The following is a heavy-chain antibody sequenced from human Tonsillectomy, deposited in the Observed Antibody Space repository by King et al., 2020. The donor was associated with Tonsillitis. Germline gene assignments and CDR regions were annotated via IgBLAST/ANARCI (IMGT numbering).Heavy chain of an antibody. CDR2: IIHSGST. V-gene: IGHV4-34*12. Sequence: VQLQQWGAGLLKPSETLSLTCAVYGGSFSGYYWSWIRQPPGKGLEWIGEIIHSGSTNYNPSLKSRVTISVDTSKNQFSLKRSSVTAADTAVYYCAREPGIAAAGDWFDPWGQGTLVTVSS. D-gene: IGHD6-13*01. CDR3: AREPGIAAAGDWFDP. J-gene: IGHJ5*02. CDR1: GGSFSGYY.